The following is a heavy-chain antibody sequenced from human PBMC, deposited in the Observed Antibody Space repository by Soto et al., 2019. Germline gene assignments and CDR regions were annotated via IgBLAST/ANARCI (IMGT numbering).Heavy chain of an antibody. V-gene: IGHV1-69*13. J-gene: IGHJ4*02. CDR2: IIPIFGTA. D-gene: IGHD3-22*01. CDR1: GGTFSSYA. CDR3: ASAGYYDSSGYYPN. Sequence: GASVKVSCKASGGTFSSYAISWVRQAPGQGLEWMGGIIPIFGTANYAQKFQGRVTITADESTSTAYMELSSLRSEDTAVYYCASAGYYDSSGYYPNWGQGTLVTVSS.